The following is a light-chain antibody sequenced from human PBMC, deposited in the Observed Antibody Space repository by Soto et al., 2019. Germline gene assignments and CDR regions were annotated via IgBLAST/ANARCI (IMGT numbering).Light chain of an antibody. V-gene: IGLV1-40*01. CDR2: GNI. Sequence: QSVLTQPPSVSGAPGQRVTISCTGSSSNIGAGYDAYWYQQFPGKAPKLLIYGNINRPSGVPDRFSGSKSGTSASLAITGLQAEDEADYFCQSYDGSLSSVVFGGGTQLTVL. CDR3: QSYDGSLSSVV. CDR1: SSNIGAGYD. J-gene: IGLJ2*01.